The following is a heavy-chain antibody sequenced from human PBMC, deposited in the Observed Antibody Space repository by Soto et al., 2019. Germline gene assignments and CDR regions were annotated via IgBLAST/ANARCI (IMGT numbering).Heavy chain of an antibody. CDR3: ARDLHNWTYLGSGWFDP. D-gene: IGHD1-7*01. CDR2: IWYDGSNK. J-gene: IGHJ5*02. CDR1: GFTFSSYG. V-gene: IGHV3-33*01. Sequence: PGGSLRLSCASSGFTFSSYGMHWVRQAPDKGLAWVAVIWYDGSNKYYADSVKGRFTISRDNSKNTLYLQMTSLRAEETAVYYCARDLHNWTYLGSGWFDPWGEGTRVTFSS.